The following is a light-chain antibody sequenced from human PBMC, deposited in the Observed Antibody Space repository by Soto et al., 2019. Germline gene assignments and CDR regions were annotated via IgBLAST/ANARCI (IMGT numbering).Light chain of an antibody. V-gene: IGKV3-20*01. CDR3: QQYYYSIT. CDR1: QSVSSSF. CDR2: GAS. Sequence: EIVLTQSPDTLSLSPGESATLSCRASQSVSSSFLAWYQQKPGRAPRLLIYGASNRATGIPDRFSGSGSGTDFTLTISRLEPEDFAVFYCQQYYYSITFVQGTRLEIE. J-gene: IGKJ5*01.